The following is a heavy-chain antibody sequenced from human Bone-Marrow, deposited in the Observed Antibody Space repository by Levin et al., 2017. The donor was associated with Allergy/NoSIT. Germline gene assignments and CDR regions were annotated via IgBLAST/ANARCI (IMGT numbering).Heavy chain of an antibody. CDR2: IWYDGSNK. CDR3: ARAWHYDYVWGSYRYPADY. J-gene: IGHJ4*02. V-gene: IGHV3-33*01. D-gene: IGHD3-16*02. CDR1: GFTFSSYG. Sequence: GGSLRLSCAASGFTFSSYGMHWVRQAPGKGLEWVAVIWYDGSNKYYADSVKGRFTISRDNSKNTLYLQMNSLRAEDTAVYYCARAWHYDYVWGSYRYPADYWGQGTLVTVSS.